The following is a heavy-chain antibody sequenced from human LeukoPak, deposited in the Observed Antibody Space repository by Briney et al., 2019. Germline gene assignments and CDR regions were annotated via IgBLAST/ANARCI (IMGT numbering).Heavy chain of an antibody. J-gene: IGHJ5*02. D-gene: IGHD3-10*01. CDR3: ARLGYYYAVDP. V-gene: IGHV4-34*01. Sequence: PSETLSLTCAVYGGSFSGYYWSWIRQPPGKGLEWIGEINHSGSTNYNPSLKSRVTISVDTSKNQFSLKLSSVTAADTAVYYCARLGYYYAVDPWGQGTLVTVSS. CDR2: INHSGST. CDR1: GGSFSGYY.